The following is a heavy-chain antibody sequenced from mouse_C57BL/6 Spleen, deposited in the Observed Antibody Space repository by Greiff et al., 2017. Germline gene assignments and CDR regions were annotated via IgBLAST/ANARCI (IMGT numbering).Heavy chain of an antibody. V-gene: IGHV3-6*01. Sequence: ESGPGLVKPSQSLSLTCSVTGYSITSGYYWNWIRQFPGNKLEWMGYISYDGSNNYNPSLKNRISITRDTSKNQFFLKLNSVTTEDTATYYCASYDLYYYAMDYWGQGTSVTVSS. CDR2: ISYDGSN. CDR3: ASYDLYYYAMDY. CDR1: GYSITSGYY. J-gene: IGHJ4*01. D-gene: IGHD2-12*01.